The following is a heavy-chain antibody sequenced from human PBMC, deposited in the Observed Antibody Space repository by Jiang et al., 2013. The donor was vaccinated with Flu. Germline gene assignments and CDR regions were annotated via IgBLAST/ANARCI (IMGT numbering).Heavy chain of an antibody. D-gene: IGHD6-13*01. CDR1: GFTFSSYA. V-gene: IGHV3-30*04. Sequence: VQLLESGGGVVQPGRSLRLSCAASGFTFSSYAMHWVRQAPGKGLEWVAVISYDGSNEYYADSVKGRFTISRDNSKNTLYLQMNSLRAEDTAVYYCAKALSQSSSSSWYPSGDYWGQGTLVTVSS. J-gene: IGHJ4*02. CDR2: ISYDGSNE. CDR3: AKALSQSSSSSWYPSGDY.